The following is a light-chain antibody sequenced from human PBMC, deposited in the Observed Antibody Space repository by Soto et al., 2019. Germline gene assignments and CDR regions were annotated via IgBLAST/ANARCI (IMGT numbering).Light chain of an antibody. CDR1: QDISNF. CDR3: QQYKSLPLT. CDR2: DAS. J-gene: IGKJ4*01. Sequence: DIPMTQSPASLSASVGDRVTITCQASQDISNFLNWYRQKPGEAPNLLIYDASTLETGVPLRFSGSGYGSYFSFTISSLQPADVATYYCQQYKSLPLTFGGGTKVEIK. V-gene: IGKV1-33*01.